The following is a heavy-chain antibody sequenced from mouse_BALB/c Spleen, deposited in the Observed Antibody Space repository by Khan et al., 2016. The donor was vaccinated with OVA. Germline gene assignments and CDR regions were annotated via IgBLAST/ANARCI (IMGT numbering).Heavy chain of an antibody. V-gene: IGHV5-6-5*01. D-gene: IGHD1-1*01. J-gene: IGHJ4*01. CDR2: ISSANTI. CDR3: VREFYYGEMDY. Sequence: EVELVESGGGLVKPGGSLKLSCAASGFTFNKYAMSWVRQTPEKRLEWVASISSANTIHYPDSVKGQFIISRDNARSILYLAMSSLRSEDTAMYYCVREFYYGEMDYWGQGTSVTGSS. CDR1: GFTFNKYA.